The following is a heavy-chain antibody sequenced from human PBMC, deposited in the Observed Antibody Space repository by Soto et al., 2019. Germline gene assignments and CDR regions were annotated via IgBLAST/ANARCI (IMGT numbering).Heavy chain of an antibody. Sequence: GGSLRLSCAASGFTFDDYAMHWVRQAPGKGLEWVSGISWNSGSIGYADSVKGRFTISRDNAKNSLYLQMNSLRAEDTALYYCAKVHVFRGYCSGGSCYPYFDYWGQGTLVTVSS. J-gene: IGHJ4*02. CDR1: GFTFDDYA. V-gene: IGHV3-9*01. CDR3: AKVHVFRGYCSGGSCYPYFDY. CDR2: ISWNSGSI. D-gene: IGHD2-15*01.